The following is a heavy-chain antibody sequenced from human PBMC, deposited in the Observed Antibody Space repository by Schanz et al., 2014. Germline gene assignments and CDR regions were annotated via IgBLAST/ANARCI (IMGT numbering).Heavy chain of an antibody. D-gene: IGHD6-19*01. CDR3: GRDYSGGALDY. CDR2: ISANDYDT. CDR1: GFAFSSFA. V-gene: IGHV3-23*04. Sequence: VQLVESGGGVVPPGGSLRLSCAASGFAFSSFALSWVRQSPGKGLEWVSAISANDYDTYYAPSVKGRFTLSRDNSKNTMDLQMNSLRPEDTAVYYCGRDYSGGALDYWGQGTLVTVSS. J-gene: IGHJ4*02.